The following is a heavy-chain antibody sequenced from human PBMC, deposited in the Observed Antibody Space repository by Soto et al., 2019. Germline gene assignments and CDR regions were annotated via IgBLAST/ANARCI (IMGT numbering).Heavy chain of an antibody. CDR3: ARVGQWLVRDYYYGMDV. D-gene: IGHD6-19*01. Sequence: GGSLRLSCAASGFTFSSYEMNWVRQAPGKGLEWVSYISSSGSTIYYADSVKGRFTISRDNAKNSLYLQMNSLRAEDTAVYYCARVGQWLVRDYYYGMDVWGQGTTVTVSS. J-gene: IGHJ6*02. V-gene: IGHV3-48*03. CDR2: ISSSGSTI. CDR1: GFTFSSYE.